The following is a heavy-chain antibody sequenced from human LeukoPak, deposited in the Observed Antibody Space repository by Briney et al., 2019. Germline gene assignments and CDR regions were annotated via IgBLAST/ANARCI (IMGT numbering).Heavy chain of an antibody. CDR2: IYPRGST. CDR3: ARGRYCTATTCDAGGDAFDV. J-gene: IGHJ3*01. V-gene: IGHV4-4*07. Sequence: SETLSLTCTVSGGSISNYYWSWIRQPAGKGLEWIGRIYPRGSTTYSSSLKSRVTMSADTSKNHFSLNLTSLTAADTAVYYCARGRYCTATTCDAGGDAFDVWGQGTMVTVSS. D-gene: IGHD2-2*01. CDR1: GGSISNYY.